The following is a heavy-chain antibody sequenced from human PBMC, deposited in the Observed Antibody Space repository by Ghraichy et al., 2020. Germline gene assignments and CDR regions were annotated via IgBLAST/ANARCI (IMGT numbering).Heavy chain of an antibody. CDR1: GFTFSNYW. CDR2: IKQDGSEK. V-gene: IGHV3-7*01. J-gene: IGHJ6*02. CDR3: ARDLEDSSWGYYYYYYGMDV. D-gene: IGHD6-6*01. Sequence: GSLNISCAASGFTFSNYWMSWVRQAPGKGLEWVANIKQDGSEKYYVDSVKGRFTISRDNAKNSLYLQMNSLRAEDTAVYYCARDLEDSSWGYYYYYYGMDVWGQGTTVTVSS.